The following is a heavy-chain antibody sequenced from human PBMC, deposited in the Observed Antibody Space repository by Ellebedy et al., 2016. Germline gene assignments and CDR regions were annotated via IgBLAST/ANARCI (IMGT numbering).Heavy chain of an antibody. Sequence: SGPTLVKPTETLTLTCTFSGFSLSDAEMGVAWIRQPPGKALEWLAHIFSHDEQSYSTSLKSRLTISKDTSKSQVVLTMTNMDRVDTATYFCSRISSVSDWGNDYWGQGTLVTVSS. J-gene: IGHJ4*02. CDR2: IFSHDEQ. D-gene: IGHD3-16*01. V-gene: IGHV2-26*01. CDR1: GFSLSDAEMG. CDR3: SRISSVSDWGNDY.